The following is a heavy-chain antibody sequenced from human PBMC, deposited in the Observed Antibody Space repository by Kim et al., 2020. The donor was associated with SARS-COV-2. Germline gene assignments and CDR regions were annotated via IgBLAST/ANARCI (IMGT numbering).Heavy chain of an antibody. Sequence: SQTLSLTCAISGDSVSSNSATWNWFRQSPSRGLEWLGRTYYRSKWYSESALSAKSRITINADTSKNQFSLQLNSVTPEDTAIYYCARKTYRSMDVWGEGT. CDR2: TYYRSKWYS. D-gene: IGHD4-4*01. J-gene: IGHJ6*02. CDR1: GDSVSSNSAT. V-gene: IGHV6-1*01. CDR3: ARKTYRSMDV.